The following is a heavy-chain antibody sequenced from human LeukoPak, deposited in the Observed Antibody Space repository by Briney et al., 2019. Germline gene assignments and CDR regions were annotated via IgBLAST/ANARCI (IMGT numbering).Heavy chain of an antibody. J-gene: IGHJ2*01. CDR3: ARITMIVVKNHYWYFDL. Sequence: SETLSLTCTVSGGSISSGSYYWRWIRQPAGTGLEWIGRIYTSGSTNYNPSLKSRVTISVDTSKHQFSLKLSSVTAADTAVYYCARITMIVVKNHYWYFDLWGRGTLVTVSS. D-gene: IGHD3-22*01. V-gene: IGHV4-61*02. CDR2: IYTSGST. CDR1: GGSISSGSYY.